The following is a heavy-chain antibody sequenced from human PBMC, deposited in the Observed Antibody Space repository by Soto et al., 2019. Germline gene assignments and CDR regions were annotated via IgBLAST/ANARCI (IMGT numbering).Heavy chain of an antibody. V-gene: IGHV4-59*08. J-gene: IGHJ5*02. D-gene: IGHD6-13*01. Sequence: PSVTLTVTCTVSGGSISSYYWSWIRQPPGKGLEWIGYIYYSGSTNYNPSLKSRVTISVDTSKNQFSLKLSSVTAADTAVYYCARLAGIAAAGSRNWFDPWGHRTLVTVSS. CDR1: GGSISSYY. CDR2: IYYSGST. CDR3: ARLAGIAAAGSRNWFDP.